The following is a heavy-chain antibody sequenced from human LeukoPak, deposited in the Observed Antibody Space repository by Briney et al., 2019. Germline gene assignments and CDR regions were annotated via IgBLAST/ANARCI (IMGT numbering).Heavy chain of an antibody. CDR3: ARIYCTNGVCYTPRADSGYEGYYYYMDV. D-gene: IGHD2-8*01. V-gene: IGHV4-39*07. J-gene: IGHJ6*03. CDR1: GGSISSSSYY. Sequence: SETLSLTCTVSGGSISSSSYYWGWIRQPPGKGLEWIGSIYYSGSTYYNPSLKSRVTISVDTSKNQFSLKLSSVTAADTAVYYCARIYCTNGVCYTPRADSGYEGYYYYMDVWGKGTTVTVSS. CDR2: IYYSGST.